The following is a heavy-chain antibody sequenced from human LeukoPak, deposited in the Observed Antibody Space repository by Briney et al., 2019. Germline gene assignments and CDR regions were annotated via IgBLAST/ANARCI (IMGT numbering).Heavy chain of an antibody. CDR2: IKQDGSER. J-gene: IGHJ4*02. CDR3: ATMGLEPLPYYFDY. Sequence: GGSLRLSCAASGFTFSRYWMSWVRQAPGKGLEWVANIKQDGSERYHVDSVSGRFTISRDNAKNSLFLQMNSLRAEDTAVYYCATMGLEPLPYYFDYWGQGTLVTVSS. CDR1: GFTFSRYW. V-gene: IGHV3-7*01. D-gene: IGHD1-1*01.